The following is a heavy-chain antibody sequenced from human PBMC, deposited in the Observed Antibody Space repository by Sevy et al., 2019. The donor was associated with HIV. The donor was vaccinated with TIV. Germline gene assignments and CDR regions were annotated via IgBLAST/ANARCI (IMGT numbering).Heavy chain of an antibody. V-gene: IGHV4-59*08. CDR3: ARQKYGDYVDY. CDR1: GDSITSFY. CDR2: IYYSGST. D-gene: IGHD4-17*01. J-gene: IGHJ4*02. Sequence: SETLSLTCIVSGDSITSFYWSWIRQPPGKGLEWIAYIYYSGSTNYNPSLKSRVTISLDTSKNQFSLKLSSVTAADTAVYYCARQKYGDYVDYWGQGTLVTVSS.